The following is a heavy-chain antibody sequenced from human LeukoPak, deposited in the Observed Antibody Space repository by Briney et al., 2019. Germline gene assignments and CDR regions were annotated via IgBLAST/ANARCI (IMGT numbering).Heavy chain of an antibody. Sequence: GASLQISCKGSGYIFTSYWIGWVRPLPGKGLEWMGIIYPGDSDTRYSPSFQGQVTISADKSISTAYLQWSSLKASDTAMYYCARLRLGANDAFDIWGQGTMVTVSS. CDR1: GYIFTSYW. J-gene: IGHJ3*02. CDR2: IYPGDSDT. V-gene: IGHV5-51*01. D-gene: IGHD1-26*01. CDR3: ARLRLGANDAFDI.